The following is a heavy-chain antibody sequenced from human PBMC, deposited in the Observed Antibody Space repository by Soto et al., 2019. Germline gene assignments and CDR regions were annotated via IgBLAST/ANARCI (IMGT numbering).Heavy chain of an antibody. CDR1: GGTFSSYT. J-gene: IGHJ4*02. D-gene: IGHD5-12*01. CDR2: IIPILGIA. V-gene: IGHV1-69*02. CDR3: ARSYSCYGSGFDY. Sequence: QVQLVQSGAEVKKPGSSVKVSCKASGGTFSSYTISWVRQAPGQGLEWMGRIIPILGIANYAKKFQGRVTITTDKSTGTAYMELSTLRSEDTDVYYCARSYSCYGSGFDYWGQGTLVTVSS.